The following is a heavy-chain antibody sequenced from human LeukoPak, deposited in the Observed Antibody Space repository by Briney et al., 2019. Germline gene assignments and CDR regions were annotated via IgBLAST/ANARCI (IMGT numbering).Heavy chain of an antibody. J-gene: IGHJ4*02. CDR1: GYSISSGYY. CDR3: ARGRGAYDYVWGSYRPTYYFDY. Sequence: ASETLSLTCTVSGYSISSGYYWGWIRQPPGKGLEWIGSIYHSGSTYYNPSLKSRVTISVDTSKNQFSLKLSSVTAADTAVYYCARGRGAYDYVWGSYRPTYYFDYWGQGILVTVSS. D-gene: IGHD3-16*02. V-gene: IGHV4-38-2*02. CDR2: IYHSGST.